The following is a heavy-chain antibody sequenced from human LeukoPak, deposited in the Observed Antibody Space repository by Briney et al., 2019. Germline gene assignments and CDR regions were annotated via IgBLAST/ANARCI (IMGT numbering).Heavy chain of an antibody. J-gene: IGHJ6*02. CDR3: ARGGGLDV. D-gene: IGHD3-16*01. V-gene: IGHV3-7*03. CDR1: GFTFSSYW. CDR2: INHNGNVD. Sequence: GGSLRLSCAASGFTFSSYWMNWARQAPGKGLEWVASINHNGNVDYYVDSVKGRFTISRDNAKSSLYLQMSNLRAEDTAVYFCARGGGLDVWGQGATVTVSS.